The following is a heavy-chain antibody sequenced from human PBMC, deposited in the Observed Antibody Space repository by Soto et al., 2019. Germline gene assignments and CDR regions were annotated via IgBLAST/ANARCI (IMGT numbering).Heavy chain of an antibody. D-gene: IGHD4-17*01. V-gene: IGHV1-69*13. Sequence: SVKVSCKASGGSFRRHGISWVRQAPGQGLEWMGGTIPVFDTANYAQKFQGRLTVTADESTNTAYMDLSSLTSEDTAVYYCARDPAPKVTTLGHGLDVWGQGTTVTVSS. J-gene: IGHJ6*02. CDR1: GGSFRRHG. CDR3: ARDPAPKVTTLGHGLDV. CDR2: TIPVFDTA.